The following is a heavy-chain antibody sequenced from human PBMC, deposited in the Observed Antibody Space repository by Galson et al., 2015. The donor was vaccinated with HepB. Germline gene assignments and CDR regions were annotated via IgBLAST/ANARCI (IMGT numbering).Heavy chain of an antibody. CDR2: ITSQSTYT. CDR1: GFPFSDYY. D-gene: IGHD1-14*01. CDR3: ARRGSTGFFSH. V-gene: IGHV3-11*03. J-gene: IGHJ4*02. Sequence: SLRLSCAASGFPFSDYYMAWIRQSPGKGLEWLSYITSQSTYTAYADSIRGRFTTSRDNPKSSLYLQLTRLTAEDTAIYYCARRGSTGFFSHWGQGTLVTVAS.